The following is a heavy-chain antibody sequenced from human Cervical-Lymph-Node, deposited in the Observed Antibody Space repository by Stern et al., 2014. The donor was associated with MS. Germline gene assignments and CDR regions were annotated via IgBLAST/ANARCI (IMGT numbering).Heavy chain of an antibody. Sequence: QVQLVQSGAEVKKPGSSVKVSCKTSGDTFSSYAISWVRQGPGQGLEWMGGIVPIFGTANHAEKFQGRVTITADVSTNTAYMELSRLGSDDTAVYYCARDSTTGMDVWGQGTTVTVSS. J-gene: IGHJ6*02. CDR3: ARDSTTGMDV. D-gene: IGHD1-1*01. V-gene: IGHV1-69*01. CDR2: IVPIFGTA. CDR1: GDTFSSYA.